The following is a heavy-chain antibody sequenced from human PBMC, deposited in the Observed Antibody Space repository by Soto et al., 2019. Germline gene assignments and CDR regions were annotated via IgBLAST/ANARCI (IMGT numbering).Heavy chain of an antibody. CDR2: MNPNSGNT. CDR3: ARVSYISSWFERVNDAFDI. J-gene: IGHJ3*02. Sequence: ASVKVSCKASGYTFTGYYMHWVRQAPGQGLEWMGWMNPNSGNTGYAQKFQGRVTMTRNTSISTAYMELSSLRSEDTAVYYCARVSYISSWFERVNDAFDIWGQATMVTVSS. V-gene: IGHV1-8*02. D-gene: IGHD6-13*01. CDR1: GYTFTGYY.